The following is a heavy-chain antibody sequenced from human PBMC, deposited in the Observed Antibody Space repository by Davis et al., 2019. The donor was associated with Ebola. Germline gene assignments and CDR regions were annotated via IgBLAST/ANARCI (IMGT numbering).Heavy chain of an antibody. CDR2: IDPSDSYT. J-gene: IGHJ4*02. Sequence: KVSCKGSGYSFTSYWISWVRQMPGKGLEWMGRIDPSDSYTNYSPSFQGQVTISADKSFSTAYLQWSGLKASDTAMYYCARMGKSYYDSLWDYWGQGTLVTVSS. D-gene: IGHD3-10*01. CDR3: ARMGKSYYDSLWDY. CDR1: GYSFTSYW. V-gene: IGHV5-10-1*04.